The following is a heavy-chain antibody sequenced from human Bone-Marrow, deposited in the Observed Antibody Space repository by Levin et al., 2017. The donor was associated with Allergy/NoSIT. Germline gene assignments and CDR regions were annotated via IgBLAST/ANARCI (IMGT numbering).Heavy chain of an antibody. CDR1: GITFSNAW. CDR2: IKTKTDGGTT. J-gene: IGHJ4*02. Sequence: GGSLRLSCAASGITFSNAWMSWVRQAPGKGLEWVGRIKTKTDGGTTAYAAPVKGRFSISRDDSKNTLHLQMNSLKTEDTAGYYYPTVKWRYSGYVFDYWGQGNLVTVSS. V-gene: IGHV3-15*01. CDR3: PTVKWRYSGYVFDY. D-gene: IGHD5-12*01.